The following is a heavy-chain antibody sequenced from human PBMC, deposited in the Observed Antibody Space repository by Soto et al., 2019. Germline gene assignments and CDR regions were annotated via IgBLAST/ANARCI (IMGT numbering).Heavy chain of an antibody. Sequence: QLQLQESGPGLVKPSETLSLTGTVSGGSISSSSYYWGWIRQPPGKGLEWIGSIYYSGSTYYNPSLKSRVTISVDTSKNQFSLKLSSVTAADTAVYYCARDETSLPGTGAFDIWGQGTMVTVSS. CDR1: GGSISSSSYY. D-gene: IGHD6-13*01. CDR3: ARDETSLPGTGAFDI. V-gene: IGHV4-39*02. J-gene: IGHJ3*02. CDR2: IYYSGST.